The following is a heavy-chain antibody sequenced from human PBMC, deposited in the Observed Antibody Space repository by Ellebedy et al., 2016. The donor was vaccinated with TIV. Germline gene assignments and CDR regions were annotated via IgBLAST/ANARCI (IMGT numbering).Heavy chain of an antibody. CDR2: VYYSGST. D-gene: IGHD6-19*01. CDR3: ARVEAVAPWRWLDP. J-gene: IGHJ5*02. Sequence: SETLSLXCTVSGGSMNYYFWSWIRQSPGKGLEWIGYVYYSGSTKYNPALKSRVTISVDTSKNQFSLRLTSVTTADTAMYYCARVEAVAPWRWLDPWGQGTLVTVSS. CDR1: GGSMNYYF. V-gene: IGHV4-59*01.